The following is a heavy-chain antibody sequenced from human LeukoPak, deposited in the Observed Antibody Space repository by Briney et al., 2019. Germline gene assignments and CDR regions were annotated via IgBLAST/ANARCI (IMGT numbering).Heavy chain of an antibody. V-gene: IGHV1-2*02. D-gene: IGHD3-10*01. Sequence: ASVKVSCKASGYTFTDYYIHWVRQAPGQGLEWMGWINPNNGVTKYAQKFQGRVTVTRDTSISTAYMELSSLRSDDTAVYYCARWFASGSYLFWGQGTLVAVSS. J-gene: IGHJ4*02. CDR3: ARWFASGSYLF. CDR2: INPNNGVT. CDR1: GYTFTDYY.